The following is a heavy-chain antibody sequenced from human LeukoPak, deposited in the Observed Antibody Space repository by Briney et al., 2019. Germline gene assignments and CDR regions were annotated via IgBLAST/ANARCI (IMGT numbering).Heavy chain of an antibody. J-gene: IGHJ6*02. CDR3: ASWGSGNHQYYYGMDV. V-gene: IGHV4-31*03. Sequence: PSQTLSLTCTVSGDSVSSGAYYWNWIRQHPGKGLEWLGYVYYSGGTYYNPSLKSRATISIDTSRNHLSLKLTSVTAADTAIYYCASWGSGNHQYYYGMDVWGQGTTVTVSS. CDR2: VYYSGGT. D-gene: IGHD3-16*01. CDR1: GDSVSSGAYY.